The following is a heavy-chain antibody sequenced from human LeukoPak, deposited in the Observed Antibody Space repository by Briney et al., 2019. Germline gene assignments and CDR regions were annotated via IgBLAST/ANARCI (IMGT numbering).Heavy chain of an antibody. D-gene: IGHD3-16*01. CDR1: GFSISDYY. CDR2: ITSGGAST. V-gene: IGHV3-11*01. CDR3: TRQRRGTYYAFDS. J-gene: IGHJ4*02. Sequence: GGSLRLSCDASGFSISDYYMSWIRQSPGKGLEWISYITSGGASTNYADSVKGRFTISRDKAKNSVALQLNSLRAEDTAVYYCTRQRRGTYYAFDSWGQGTLVTVSS.